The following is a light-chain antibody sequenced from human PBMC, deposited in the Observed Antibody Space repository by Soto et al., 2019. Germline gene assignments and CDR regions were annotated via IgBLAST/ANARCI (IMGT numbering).Light chain of an antibody. Sequence: DIQMTQSPSTLSASVGDRVTITCRASQSISSWLAWYQQKPGKAPNLLIYKASSLQSGVPSRFSGSGAGTEFTLTISSLPPDDCGNYYCQQYNDKWTFGQGTKVEIK. CDR1: QSISSW. CDR3: QQYNDKWT. J-gene: IGKJ1*01. CDR2: KAS. V-gene: IGKV1-5*03.